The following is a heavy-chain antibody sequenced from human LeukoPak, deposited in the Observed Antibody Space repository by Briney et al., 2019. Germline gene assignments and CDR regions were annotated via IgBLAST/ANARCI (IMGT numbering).Heavy chain of an antibody. CDR2: IKQDGSGK. V-gene: IGHV3-7*01. CDR1: GFTFSSYW. CDR3: ARDPDQIVGANFDY. J-gene: IGHJ4*02. Sequence: GGSLRLSCAASGFTFSSYWMNWVRQAPGKGLGWVANIKQDGSGKYYVDSVKGRFTISRDNAKNSLYLQMNSLTAEDTAVYYCARDPDQIVGANFDYWGQGTLVTVSS. D-gene: IGHD1-26*01.